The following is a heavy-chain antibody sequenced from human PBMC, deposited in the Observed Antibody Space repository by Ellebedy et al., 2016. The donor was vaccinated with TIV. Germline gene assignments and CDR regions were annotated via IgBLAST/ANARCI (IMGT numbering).Heavy chain of an antibody. D-gene: IGHD7-27*01. V-gene: IGHV3-9*01. CDR1: GFTFDDYA. CDR3: TKDLSRGIWGGSGRDY. Sequence: GGSLRLSXAASGFTFDDYAMHWVRQAPGKGLEWVSGISWRGHYIGYADSVRGRFTISRDNAKSSLYLQMNSLRIEDTAVYYCTKDLSRGIWGGSGRDYWGQGTLVTVSS. CDR2: ISWRGHYI. J-gene: IGHJ4*02.